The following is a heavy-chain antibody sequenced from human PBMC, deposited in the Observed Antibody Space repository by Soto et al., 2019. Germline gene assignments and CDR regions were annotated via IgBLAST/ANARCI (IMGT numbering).Heavy chain of an antibody. J-gene: IGHJ3*02. CDR2: IKQGGIEK. Sequence: DVQLVESGGDLAQPGGSLRLSCAASGFTLSNFWVNWVRQAPGKGLEWVVNIKQGGIEKNYVDSVKGRFTISRDDTKNSLFLQMNNLRAEDTAIYYCLVTTSAFDIWGRGTTVTVSS. D-gene: IGHD4-17*01. CDR1: GFTLSNFW. CDR3: LVTTSAFDI. V-gene: IGHV3-7*01.